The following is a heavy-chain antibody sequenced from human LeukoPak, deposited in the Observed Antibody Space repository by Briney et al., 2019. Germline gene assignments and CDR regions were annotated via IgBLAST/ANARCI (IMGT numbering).Heavy chain of an antibody. Sequence: SETLSLTCAVYGGSFSGYYWSWIRQPPGKGLEWIGEINHSGSTNYNPSLKSRVTISVDTSKNQFSLKLSSVTAADTAVYYCAKAVRASGGATPRQNYYYYMDVWGKGTTVTISS. CDR1: GGSFSGYY. D-gene: IGHD1-26*01. CDR2: INHSGST. J-gene: IGHJ6*03. V-gene: IGHV4-34*01. CDR3: AKAVRASGGATPRQNYYYYMDV.